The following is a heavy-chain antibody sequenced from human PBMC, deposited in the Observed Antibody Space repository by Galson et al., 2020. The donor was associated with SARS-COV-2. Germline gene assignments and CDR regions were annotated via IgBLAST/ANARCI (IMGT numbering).Heavy chain of an antibody. CDR3: ARDYMVRGVYFDY. D-gene: IGHD3-10*01. Sequence: ASETLSLTCTVSGGSMNDYYWSWLRQPAGEGLEWIGRIYPSGTTNYNPSLEGRVTLSIDTSKSQFSLRLSSVTAADTAVYYCARDYMVRGVYFDYWSQGSLVTVSS. CDR1: GGSMNDYY. V-gene: IGHV4-4*07. J-gene: IGHJ4*02. CDR2: IYPSGTT.